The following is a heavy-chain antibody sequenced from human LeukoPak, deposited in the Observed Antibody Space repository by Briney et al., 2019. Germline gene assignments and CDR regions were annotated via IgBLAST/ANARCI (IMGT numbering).Heavy chain of an antibody. J-gene: IGHJ3*02. CDR3: ARPSQAITMVRGVIMFGAFDI. CDR2: ISSSSSYI. D-gene: IGHD3-10*01. Sequence: GGSLRLSCAASGFTFSSYSMNWVRQAPGKGLEWVSSISSSSSYIYYADSVKGRFTISRDNAKNSLYLQMNSLRAEDTAVYYCARPSQAITMVRGVIMFGAFDIWGQGTMVTVSS. CDR1: GFTFSSYS. V-gene: IGHV3-21*01.